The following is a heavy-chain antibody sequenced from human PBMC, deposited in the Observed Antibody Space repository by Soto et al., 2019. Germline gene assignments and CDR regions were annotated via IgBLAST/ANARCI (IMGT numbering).Heavy chain of an antibody. CDR2: INAGNGNT. J-gene: IGHJ6*02. CDR1: GYTFTSYA. Sequence: ASVKVSCKASGYTFTSYAMHWVRQAPGQRLEWMGWINAGNGNTKYSQKFQGRVTITRDTSTSTAYMELSSLRSEDTAVYYCARVGGFEFSGEDGPDYYYYGMDVWGQGTTVTVSS. CDR3: ARVGGFEFSGEDGPDYYYYGMDV. V-gene: IGHV1-3*01. D-gene: IGHD3-10*01.